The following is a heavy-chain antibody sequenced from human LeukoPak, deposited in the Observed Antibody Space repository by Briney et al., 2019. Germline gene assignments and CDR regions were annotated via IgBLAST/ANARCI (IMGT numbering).Heavy chain of an antibody. D-gene: IGHD3-16*02. V-gene: IGHV3-30*02. CDR3: AKDDYDYVWGSYRSYFDY. J-gene: IGHJ4*02. CDR2: IRYDGSNK. CDR1: GFTFSSYG. Sequence: PGGSLRLSCAASGFTFSSYGMHWVRQAPGKGLEWVAFIRYDGSNKYYADSVKGRFTISRDNPKNTLYLQMNSLRAEDTAVYYCAKDDYDYVWGSYRSYFDYWGQGTLVTVSS.